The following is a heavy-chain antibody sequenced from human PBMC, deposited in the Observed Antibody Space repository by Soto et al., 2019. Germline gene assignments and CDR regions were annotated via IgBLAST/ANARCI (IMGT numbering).Heavy chain of an antibody. CDR2: IYSGGST. CDR3: ARGHVLRYFDWLSPLYYYYGMDV. J-gene: IGHJ6*02. CDR1: GFTVSSNY. D-gene: IGHD3-9*01. Sequence: GGSLRLSCAASGFTVSSNYMSWVRQAPGKGLEWVSVIYSGGSTYYADSVKGRFTISRDNSKNTLYLQMNSLRAEDTAVYYCARGHVLRYFDWLSPLYYYYGMDVWGQGTTVTVS. V-gene: IGHV3-66*01.